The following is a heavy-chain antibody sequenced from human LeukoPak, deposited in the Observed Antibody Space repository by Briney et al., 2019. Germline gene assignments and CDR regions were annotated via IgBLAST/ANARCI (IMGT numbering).Heavy chain of an antibody. J-gene: IGHJ6*03. CDR1: GFTFDDYA. Sequence: GGSPRLSCAASGFTFDDYAMHWVRQAPGKGLERVSGLSWNSGSIGYADSVKGRFTISRDNAKNSLYLQMNSLRAEDTALYYCAKDQTLITMVRGVISYYYYMDVWGKGTTVTISS. CDR2: LSWNSGSI. CDR3: AKDQTLITMVRGVISYYYYMDV. V-gene: IGHV3-9*01. D-gene: IGHD3-10*01.